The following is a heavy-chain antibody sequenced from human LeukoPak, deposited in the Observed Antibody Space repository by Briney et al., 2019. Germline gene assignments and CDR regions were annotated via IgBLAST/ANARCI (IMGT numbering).Heavy chain of an antibody. CDR1: GGSISSYY. J-gene: IGHJ6*02. CDR2: VFHSGTT. D-gene: IGHD2/OR15-2a*01. V-gene: IGHV4-59*01. Sequence: SETLSLTCTVSGGSISSYYWSWIRQPPGKGLEWIGYVFHSGTTNYNPSFKSRVAMTVDTAKNQFSLRLTSVTTADTAVYYCARDRKQHYSTSSLNNYYGLDVWGPGTTVTVSS. CDR3: ARDRKQHYSTSSLNNYYGLDV.